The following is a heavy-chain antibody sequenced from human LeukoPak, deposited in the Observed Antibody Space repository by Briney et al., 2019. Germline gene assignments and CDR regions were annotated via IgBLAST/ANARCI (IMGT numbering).Heavy chain of an antibody. CDR3: ARDQYDTWSRRGNFDF. Sequence: GSLRLSCAASGFTFSDYYMSWIRQAPGKGLEWVSYISSSGSTIYYADSVKGRFTISRDNAKNSLYLQMNSLRVEDTAVFYCARDQYDTWSRRGNFDFWGQGTLVTVSS. CDR1: GFTFSDYY. CDR2: ISSSGSTI. D-gene: IGHD3-3*01. J-gene: IGHJ4*02. V-gene: IGHV3-11*01.